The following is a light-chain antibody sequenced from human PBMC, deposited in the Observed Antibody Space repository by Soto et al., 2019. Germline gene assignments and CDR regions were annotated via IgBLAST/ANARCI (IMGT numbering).Light chain of an antibody. CDR3: QQRDDWVS. V-gene: IGKV3-15*01. Sequence: EIVMTQSPATLSLSPGERATLSCRASQSVSSDLAWYQQVPGQAPRLLIFGASSRATGIPARFSGSGSGTEFTLTISSLEPEDFAVYYCQQRDDWVSFGGGTKVEIK. CDR2: GAS. CDR1: QSVSSD. J-gene: IGKJ4*01.